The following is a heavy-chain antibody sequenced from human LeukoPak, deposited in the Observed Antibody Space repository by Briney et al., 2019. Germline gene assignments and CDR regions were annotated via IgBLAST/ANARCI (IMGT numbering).Heavy chain of an antibody. CDR2: INPNSGGT. CDR1: GYTFTRYY. Sequence: ASVKVSCKASGYTFTRYYLHWVRQAPGRGLERMGWINPNSGGTYYEQKVQGRVTMTRDTYISTAYMELSRLTYDDTAVYYCARADCSSGSCYSDLYYMDVWGKGTTVTVSS. V-gene: IGHV1-2*02. CDR3: ARADCSSGSCYSDLYYMDV. J-gene: IGHJ6*03. D-gene: IGHD2-15*01.